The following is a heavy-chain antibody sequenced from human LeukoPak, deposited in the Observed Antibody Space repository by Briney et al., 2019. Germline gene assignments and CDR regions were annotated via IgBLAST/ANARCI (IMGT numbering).Heavy chain of an antibody. CDR3: ARDLLVPGVFMDH. CDR1: GFTFSGYW. J-gene: IGHJ4*02. CDR2: ISPDGSDT. D-gene: IGHD3-10*01. V-gene: IGHV3-7*01. Sequence: GGSLRLSCEASGFTFSGYWMGWVRRAPGKGLEWVANISPDGSDTFYVDSVKGRFTVSRDNAKKSMFPQMNSLRAEDTAVYYCARDLLVPGVFMDHWGQGTLVTVSS.